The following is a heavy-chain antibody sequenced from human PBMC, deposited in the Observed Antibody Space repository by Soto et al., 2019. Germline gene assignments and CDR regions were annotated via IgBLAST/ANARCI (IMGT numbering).Heavy chain of an antibody. J-gene: IGHJ3*02. D-gene: IGHD1-26*01. CDR3: ARIPPIVGATGPAFDI. CDR1: GGSISSGGYY. V-gene: IGHV4-31*03. Sequence: PSETLSLTCTVSGGSISSGGYYWSWIRQHPGKGLEWIGYIYYSGSTYYNPSLKSRVTISVDTSKNQFSLKLSSETAADTAVYYCARIPPIVGATGPAFDIWGQGTMVTVSS. CDR2: IYYSGST.